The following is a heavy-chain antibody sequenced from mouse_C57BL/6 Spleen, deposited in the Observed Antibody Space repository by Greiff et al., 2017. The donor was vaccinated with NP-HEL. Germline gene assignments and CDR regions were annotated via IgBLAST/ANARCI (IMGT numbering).Heavy chain of an antibody. CDR2: ISDGGSYT. CDR1: GFTFSSYA. CDR3: ARAHYDYDAMDY. D-gene: IGHD1-1*02. Sequence: EVQVVESGGGLVKPGGSLKLSCAASGFTFSSYAMSWVRQTPEKRLEWVATISDGGSYTYYPDNVKGRFTISRDNAKNNLYLQMSHLKSEDTAMYYCARAHYDYDAMDYWGQGTSVTVSS. J-gene: IGHJ4*01. V-gene: IGHV5-4*01.